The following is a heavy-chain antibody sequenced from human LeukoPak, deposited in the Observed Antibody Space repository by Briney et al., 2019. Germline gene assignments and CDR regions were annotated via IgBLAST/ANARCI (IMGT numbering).Heavy chain of an antibody. CDR3: ARQQDVYYFDY. J-gene: IGHJ4*02. CDR2: IYYSGST. Sequence: SETLSLTCTVSGGSISSSSYYWGWIRQPPGKGLEWIGSIYYSGSTYYNPSLKSRVTISVDTSKNQFSLKLSSVTAADTAVYYCARQQDVYYFDYWGQGTLVTVSS. V-gene: IGHV4-39*01. CDR1: GGSISSSSYY.